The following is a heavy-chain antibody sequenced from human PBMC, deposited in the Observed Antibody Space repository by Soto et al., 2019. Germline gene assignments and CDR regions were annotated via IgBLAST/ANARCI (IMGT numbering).Heavy chain of an antibody. J-gene: IGHJ5*02. V-gene: IGHV4-59*01. CDR3: ARTYSSSWRGWFDP. CDR1: GGSISSYY. CDR2: IYYSGST. D-gene: IGHD6-6*01. Sequence: ETLSLTCTVSGGSISSYYWSWIRQPPGRGLEWIGYIYYSGSTNYNPSLKSRVTISVDTSKNQFSLKLSSVTAADTAVYYCARTYSSSWRGWFDPWGQGTLVTVSS.